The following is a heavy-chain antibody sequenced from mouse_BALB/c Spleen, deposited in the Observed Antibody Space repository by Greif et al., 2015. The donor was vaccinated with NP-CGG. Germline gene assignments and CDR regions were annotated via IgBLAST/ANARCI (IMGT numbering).Heavy chain of an antibody. J-gene: IGHJ2*01. Sequence: QVQLQQSGAELVRPGASVKLSCKASGYTFTSYYMYWVKQRPGQGLEWIGEINPSNGGTNFNEKFKGKATLTVDKSSTTADMQLSSLSSEDSAVYFCARVNGIYGGGIYFVFRGQGTTLTVAS. CDR3: ARVNGIYGGGIYFVF. V-gene: IGHV1S81*02. CDR1: GYTFTSYY. CDR2: INPSNGGT. D-gene: IGHD2-1*01.